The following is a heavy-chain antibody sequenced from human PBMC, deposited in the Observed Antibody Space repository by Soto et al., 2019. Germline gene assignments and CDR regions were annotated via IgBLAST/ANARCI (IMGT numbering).Heavy chain of an antibody. V-gene: IGHV1-46*01. J-gene: IGHJ5*02. CDR3: ARASGSSYWFDP. Sequence: ASVKVSCKASGYTFTSTWMHWVRQAPGQGLEWMGIINPYGGAATYAEKFQGRVTMTRDTSTSTAYMELRSLRSDDTAVYYCARASGSSYWFDPWGQGTLVTVSS. D-gene: IGHD1-26*01. CDR1: GYTFTSTW. CDR2: INPYGGAA.